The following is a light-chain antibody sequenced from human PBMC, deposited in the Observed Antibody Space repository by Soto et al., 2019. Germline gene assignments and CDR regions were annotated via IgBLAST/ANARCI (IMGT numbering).Light chain of an antibody. CDR3: CSYAGTHSYV. Sequence: QSALTQPRSVSGSPGQSVTISCTGTSNDVGGYDYVSWYQQHPGKAPKLIIYDVSKRPSGVPDRFSGSKSGNTASLTISGLQAEDEADYYCCSYAGTHSYVFGTGT. CDR1: SNDVGGYDY. V-gene: IGLV2-11*01. J-gene: IGLJ1*01. CDR2: DVS.